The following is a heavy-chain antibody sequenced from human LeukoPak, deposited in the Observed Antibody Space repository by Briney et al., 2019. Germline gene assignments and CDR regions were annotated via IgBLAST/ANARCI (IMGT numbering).Heavy chain of an antibody. V-gene: IGHV1-3*01. D-gene: IGHD2-15*01. Sequence: ASVKVSCKASGYTFTSYAMHWVRQAPGQRLEWMGWINAGNGNTKYSQKFQGRVTITRDTSASTAYMELSSLRSEDTAVYYCATAFVVVAATPGPFGYWGQGTLVTVSS. CDR1: GYTFTSYA. CDR2: INAGNGNT. J-gene: IGHJ4*02. CDR3: ATAFVVVAATPGPFGY.